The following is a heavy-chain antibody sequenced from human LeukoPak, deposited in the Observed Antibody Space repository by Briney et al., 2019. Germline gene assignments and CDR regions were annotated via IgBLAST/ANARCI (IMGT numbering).Heavy chain of an antibody. V-gene: IGHV3-49*04. D-gene: IGHD3-22*01. CDR3: TRSPYDSSGYYSLPYYMDV. CDR2: IRSKAYGGTT. Sequence: GGSLRLSCTDPGFTFGDYAMSWVRQAPGKGLEWIGFIRSKAYGGTTAYAASVKGRFTISRDDSKRIAHLQMNSLKTEDTAVYYCTRSPYDSSGYYSLPYYMDVWGKGTTVTISS. J-gene: IGHJ6*03. CDR1: GFTFGDYA.